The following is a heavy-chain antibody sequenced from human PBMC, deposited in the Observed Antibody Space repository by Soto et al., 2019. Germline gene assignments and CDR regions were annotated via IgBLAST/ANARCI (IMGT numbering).Heavy chain of an antibody. J-gene: IGHJ6*02. CDR3: AGGRKPVYTITTSLVDYYYFVMAV. Sequence: ASVKVSCKASGYTFTGYYLHWVRQAPGQGLEWMGWINPDSGGTNYAQKFQGWVTMTRDTSISTVYMELRRLRSDDTAVYYCAGGRKPVYTITTSLVDYYYFVMAVWGQGTTVTVSS. CDR1: GYTFTGYY. CDR2: INPDSGGT. V-gene: IGHV1-2*04. D-gene: IGHD4-4*01.